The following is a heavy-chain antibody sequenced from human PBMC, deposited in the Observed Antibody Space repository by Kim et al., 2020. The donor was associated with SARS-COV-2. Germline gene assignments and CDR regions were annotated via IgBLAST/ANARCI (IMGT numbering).Heavy chain of an antibody. CDR3: ARDGRLGIVGALDY. V-gene: IGHV4-59*13. J-gene: IGHJ4*02. CDR2: IHNSGST. CDR1: GGSISSYF. Sequence: SETLSLTCTVSGGSISSYFWTWIRQPPGKGLEWIGYIHNSGSTNYNPSLKSRVTISLDTSKNEFSLRLSSVTAADTAVYYCARDGRLGIVGALDYWGQGTLVTVSS. D-gene: IGHD1-26*01.